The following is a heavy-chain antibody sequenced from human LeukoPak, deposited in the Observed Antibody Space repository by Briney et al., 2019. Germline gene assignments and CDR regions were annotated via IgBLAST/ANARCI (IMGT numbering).Heavy chain of an antibody. D-gene: IGHD2-2*01. CDR3: AKQGCTSATCYLNC. Sequence: PGGSLRLSCAASGFTFSSYAMSWVRQAPGKGLEGVSGLSGSGVSTFYADSVRGRFTISRDNSKSTLYLQMNSLRAEDTAMYYCAKQGCTSATCYLNCWGQGTLVTVSS. CDR1: GFTFSSYA. J-gene: IGHJ4*02. V-gene: IGHV3-23*01. CDR2: LSGSGVST.